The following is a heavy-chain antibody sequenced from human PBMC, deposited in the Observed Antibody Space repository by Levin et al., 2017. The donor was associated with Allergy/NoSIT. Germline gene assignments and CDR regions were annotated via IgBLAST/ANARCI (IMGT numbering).Heavy chain of an antibody. D-gene: IGHD6-25*01. J-gene: IGHJ4*02. CDR3: GHDGYGMARSGAAH. V-gene: IGHV2-5*02. CDR2: IYWDDDT. CDR1: GFSLNTHGVG. Sequence: SGPTLVKPTQTLALTCDFSGFSLNTHGVGVGWIRQPPGKALEWLAIIYWDDDTRYSASLKSRLTITKDTSQNQVVLTMTNVDPVDRASYYCGHDGYGMARSGAAHWGQGVLVTVSS.